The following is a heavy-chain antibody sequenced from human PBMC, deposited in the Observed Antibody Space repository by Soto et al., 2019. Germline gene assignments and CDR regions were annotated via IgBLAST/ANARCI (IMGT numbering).Heavy chain of an antibody. J-gene: IGHJ4*02. CDR2: IYYSGST. CDR1: GGSISSYY. V-gene: IGHV4-59*01. D-gene: IGHD4-17*01. Sequence: SETLSLTCTVSGGSISSYYWSWIRQPPGKGLEWIGYIYYSGSTNYNPSLKSRVTISVDTSKNQFSLKLSSVTAADTAVYYCARLEDYGDSFDYWGQGTLVTVSS. CDR3: ARLEDYGDSFDY.